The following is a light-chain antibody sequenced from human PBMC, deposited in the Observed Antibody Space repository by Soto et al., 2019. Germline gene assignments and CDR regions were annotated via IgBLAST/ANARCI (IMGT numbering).Light chain of an antibody. CDR1: SSDVGGYNY. CDR2: NVS. V-gene: IGLV2-14*01. Sequence: QSALTQPASVSGSPGQSITISCTGTSSDVGGYNYVSWYQQHPGKAPKLMIYNVSNRPSGVSNRFSGSKSGNTASLTISGLQAEEEADYYCSSYTNSNTAGFGGGTQLTVL. J-gene: IGLJ7*01. CDR3: SSYTNSNTAG.